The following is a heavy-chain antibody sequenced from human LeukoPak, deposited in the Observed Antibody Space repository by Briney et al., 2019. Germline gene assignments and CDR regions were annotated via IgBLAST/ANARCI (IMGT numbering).Heavy chain of an antibody. J-gene: IGHJ5*02. CDR1: GFSFRSNA. Sequence: PGGSLRLSCAASGFSFRSNAMNWVRQAPGKWLEWVAGIGGSGRSTYYAGAVEGRFTISRDNSKNTVDLQMSGLRAEDTAIYYCAKPYYHDDSGSWGQGTRVTVSS. CDR3: AKPYYHDDSGS. V-gene: IGHV3-23*01. CDR2: IGGSGRST. D-gene: IGHD3-22*01.